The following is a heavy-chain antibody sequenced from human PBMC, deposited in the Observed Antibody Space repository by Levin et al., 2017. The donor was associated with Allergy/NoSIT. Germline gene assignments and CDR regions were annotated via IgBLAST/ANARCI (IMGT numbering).Heavy chain of an antibody. CDR3: VRDPGYDGHDWYFDL. CDR1: GFTFSSYW. V-gene: IGHV3-74*01. Sequence: PGGSLRLSCAASGFTFSSYWMHWVRQAPGKGLVWVSRIRSDGSKTHNADSVKGRFTISRDNAKSTLYLQMNSLRAEDTAVYYCVRDPGYDGHDWYFDLWGRGTLVTVSS. D-gene: IGHD3-22*01. J-gene: IGHJ2*01. CDR2: IRSDGSKT.